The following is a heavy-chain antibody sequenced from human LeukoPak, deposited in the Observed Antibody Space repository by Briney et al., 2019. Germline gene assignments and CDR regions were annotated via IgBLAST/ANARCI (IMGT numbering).Heavy chain of an antibody. CDR2: ISGSGGST. CDR1: GFTFSSYA. J-gene: IGHJ4*02. Sequence: GGSLRLSCAASGFTFSSYAMSWVRQAPGKGLEWVSAISGSGGSTYYADSVKGRFTISRDNSKNTLYLQMNSLRAEDTAVYYCATRSAYYTYYFDYWGQGTLVTVSS. CDR3: ATRSAYYTYYFDY. D-gene: IGHD3-22*01. V-gene: IGHV3-23*01.